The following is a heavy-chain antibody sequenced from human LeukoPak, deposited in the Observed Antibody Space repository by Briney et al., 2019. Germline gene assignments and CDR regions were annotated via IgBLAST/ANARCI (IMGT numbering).Heavy chain of an antibody. V-gene: IGHV4-34*01. D-gene: IGHD2/OR15-2a*01. CDR2: INHRGST. Sequence: PSETLSLTCAVYGGSFSTYYWSWIRQAPGKGLEWIGEINHRGSTNYNPSLKSRVTISIDTSKNQFSLKLSSVTAADTAVYYCARPSPPLVTWGQGTMVTVSS. CDR1: GGSFSTYY. CDR3: ARPSPPLVT. J-gene: IGHJ3*01.